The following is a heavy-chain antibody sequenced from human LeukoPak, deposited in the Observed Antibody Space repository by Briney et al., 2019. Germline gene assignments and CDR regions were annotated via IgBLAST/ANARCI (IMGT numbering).Heavy chain of an antibody. CDR3: RDVFDY. J-gene: IGHJ4*02. CDR1: GFTFSSYA. Sequence: GGSLRLSCAASGFTFSSYAMHWVRQAPGKGLEWVAVISYDGSNKYYADSVKGRFTISRDNSNNTLYLQMNSLRAEDTAVYYCRDVFDYWGQGTLVTVSS. D-gene: IGHD3-16*01. V-gene: IGHV3-30*04. CDR2: ISYDGSNK.